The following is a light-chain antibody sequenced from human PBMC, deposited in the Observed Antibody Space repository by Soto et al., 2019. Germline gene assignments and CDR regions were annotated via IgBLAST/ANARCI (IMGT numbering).Light chain of an antibody. CDR3: QQYNDWPVYT. CDR2: AAT. Sequence: EIVMTQSPGTLSVSPGGRATLSCTASQNVHSNLAWYQHKSGQAPRLLIYAATTRATGDPARISGSGSGTDFTLTIDSLQSEDFAVYFCQQYNDWPVYTFGLGTKVEI. V-gene: IGKV3-15*01. CDR1: QNVHSN. J-gene: IGKJ2*01.